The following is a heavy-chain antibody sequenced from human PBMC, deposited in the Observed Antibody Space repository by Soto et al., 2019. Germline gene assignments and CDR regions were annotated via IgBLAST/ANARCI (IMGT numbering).Heavy chain of an antibody. D-gene: IGHD3-22*01. CDR2: INHSGST. CDR1: GGSFSGYY. J-gene: IGHJ3*02. CDR3: ARGDYYDSSGPFSDAFDI. V-gene: IGHV4-34*01. Sequence: SETLSLTCAVYGGSFSGYYWCWIRQPPGKGLEWIGEINHSGSTNYNPSLKSRFTISRDNAKNSLYLQMNSLRAEDTAVYYCARGDYYDSSGPFSDAFDIWGQGTMVTVSS.